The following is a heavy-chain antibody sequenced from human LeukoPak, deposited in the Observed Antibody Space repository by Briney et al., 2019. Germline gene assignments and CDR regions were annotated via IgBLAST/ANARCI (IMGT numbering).Heavy chain of an antibody. Sequence: SETLSLTCPVAGGSISTYYWSWIRQPAGKGLEWIGLIYTSGSTNYDPSLKSRVTMSVDTSKNQFSLKLSSVTAADTAVYYCARDRRYYDSSGYYYLIDYWGQGTLVTVSS. J-gene: IGHJ4*02. CDR2: IYTSGST. D-gene: IGHD3-22*01. V-gene: IGHV4-4*07. CDR1: GGSISTYY. CDR3: ARDRRYYDSSGYYYLIDY.